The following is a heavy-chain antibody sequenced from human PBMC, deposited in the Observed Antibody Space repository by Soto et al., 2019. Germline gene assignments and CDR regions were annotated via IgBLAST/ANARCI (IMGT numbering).Heavy chain of an antibody. CDR3: AKAAGSTWGTEHFQH. Sequence: GGSLRLSCAASGFTFSSYAMTWVRQAPGKGLEWVSLITGGGDTYYADSVKDRFTISRDNSKNTLYMQMNSLRVEDTAIYYCAKAAGSTWGTEHFQHWGQGTLVTVSS. CDR2: ITGGGDT. V-gene: IGHV3-23*01. J-gene: IGHJ1*01. CDR1: GFTFSSYA. D-gene: IGHD6-13*01.